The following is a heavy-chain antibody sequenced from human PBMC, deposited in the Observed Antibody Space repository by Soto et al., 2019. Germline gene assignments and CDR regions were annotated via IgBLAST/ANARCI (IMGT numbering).Heavy chain of an antibody. J-gene: IGHJ4*02. Sequence: PSETLSLTCTVSGGSVSSSFFYWSWVRQPPGQRLEWIGYIYYTGTTNYNPSLASRVAMSVDTSKKQFTLNLRSLTAADTARYYCARIKTRSGWYIFDSWGQGMLVTVSS. D-gene: IGHD1-1*01. V-gene: IGHV4-61*01. CDR1: GGSVSSSFFY. CDR2: IYYTGTT. CDR3: ARIKTRSGWYIFDS.